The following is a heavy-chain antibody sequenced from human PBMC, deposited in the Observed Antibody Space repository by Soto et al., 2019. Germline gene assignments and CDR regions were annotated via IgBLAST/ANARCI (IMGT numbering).Heavy chain of an antibody. J-gene: IGHJ4*02. D-gene: IGHD2-21*02. CDR2: ISGSGGST. CDR1: GFTFSSYA. CDR3: AKQLAYCGGDCYFYFDY. Sequence: LRLSCAASGFTFSSYAMSWVRQAPGKGLEWVSAISGSGGSTYYADSVKGRFTISRDNSKNTLYLQMNSLRAEDTAVYYCAKQLAYCGGDCYFYFDYRGQGTLVTVSS. V-gene: IGHV3-23*01.